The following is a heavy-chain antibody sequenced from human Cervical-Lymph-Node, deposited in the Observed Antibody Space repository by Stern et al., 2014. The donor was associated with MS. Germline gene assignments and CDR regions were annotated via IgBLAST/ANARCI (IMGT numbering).Heavy chain of an antibody. CDR1: GDTFNNYA. Sequence: QVQLVESGPELKKPGSSVKVSCKTSGDTFNNYAISWVRQAPGHGLEWMGGIIPVFGTTDDAQKFQGSLTITADEPTSTAYMELSSLRSDDTAVYYCARDEVETAMGSWGQGTLVTVSS. CDR3: ARDEVETAMGS. J-gene: IGHJ4*02. D-gene: IGHD5-18*01. V-gene: IGHV1-69*01. CDR2: IIPVFGTT.